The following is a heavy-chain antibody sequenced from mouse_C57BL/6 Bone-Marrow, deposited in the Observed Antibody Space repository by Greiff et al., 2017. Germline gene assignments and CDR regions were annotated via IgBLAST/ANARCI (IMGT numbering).Heavy chain of an antibody. V-gene: IGHV5-4*01. CDR1: GFTFSSYA. CDR2: ISDGGSYT. J-gene: IGHJ1*03. CDR3: AIYLWYLDV. Sequence: EVQRVESGGGLVKPGGSLKLSCAASGFTFSSYAMSWVRQTPEKRLEWVATISDGGSYTYYPDNVKGRFTTSRDNAKNNLYLQMSHLKSEDTAMYYYAIYLWYLDVWGTGTTVTVSS. D-gene: IGHD5-1*01.